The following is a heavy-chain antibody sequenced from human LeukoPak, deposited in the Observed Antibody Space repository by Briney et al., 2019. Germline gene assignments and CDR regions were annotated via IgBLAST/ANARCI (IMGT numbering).Heavy chain of an antibody. V-gene: IGHV3-74*01. Sequence: PGGSLRLSCAASGFTFSSYWMHWVRQAPGKGLVWVSRINTDGSSTSYADSVKGRFTISRDNAKNTLYLQMNSLRAEDTAVYYCAKEEYSGSNPFDYWGQGTLVTVSS. CDR3: AKEEYSGSNPFDY. D-gene: IGHD1-26*01. CDR1: GFTFSSYW. CDR2: INTDGSST. J-gene: IGHJ4*02.